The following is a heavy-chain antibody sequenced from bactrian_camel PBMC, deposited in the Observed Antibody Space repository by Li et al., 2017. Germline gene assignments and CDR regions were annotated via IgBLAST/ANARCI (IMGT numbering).Heavy chain of an antibody. J-gene: IGHJ4*01. D-gene: IGHD3*01. Sequence: HVQLVESGGGLVQPGGSLRLSCAASGFTFSSYWMYWVRQAPGKGFEWVSTINSGGGTTYYADSVKGRFTISRDNAQNMLYLQMNNLQPEDTAMYYCAAGWVCGYRPTSTTEYNYWGQ. CDR2: INSGGGTT. V-gene: IGHV3S1*01. CDR3: AAGWVCGYRPTSTTEYNY. CDR1: GFTFSSYW.